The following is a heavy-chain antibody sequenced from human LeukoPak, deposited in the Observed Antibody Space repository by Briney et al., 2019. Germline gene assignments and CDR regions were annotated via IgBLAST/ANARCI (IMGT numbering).Heavy chain of an antibody. Sequence: PSETLSLTCTVSGGSISSYCWSWIRQPPGKGLEWIGYIYYSGSTNYNPSLKSRVTISVDTSKNQFSLKLSSVTAADTAVYYCARGRTNYCSSTSCYGSPPLRFDYWGQGTLVTVSS. V-gene: IGHV4-59*12. CDR1: GGSISSYC. D-gene: IGHD2-2*01. CDR3: ARGRTNYCSSTSCYGSPPLRFDY. CDR2: IYYSGST. J-gene: IGHJ4*02.